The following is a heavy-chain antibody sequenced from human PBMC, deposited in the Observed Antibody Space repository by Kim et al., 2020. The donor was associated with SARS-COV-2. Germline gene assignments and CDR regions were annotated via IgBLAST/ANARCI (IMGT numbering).Heavy chain of an antibody. D-gene: IGHD6-19*01. CDR3: ARVEASSGWYGAYYYYGMDV. V-gene: IGHV1-3*01. J-gene: IGHJ6*02. CDR2: INAGNGNT. CDR1: GYTFTSYA. Sequence: ASVKVSCKASGYTFTSYAMHWVRQAPGQRLEWMGWINAGNGNTKYSQKFQGRVTITRDTSAGTAYMELSSLRSEDTAVYYCARVEASSGWYGAYYYYGMDVWGQGTTVTVSS.